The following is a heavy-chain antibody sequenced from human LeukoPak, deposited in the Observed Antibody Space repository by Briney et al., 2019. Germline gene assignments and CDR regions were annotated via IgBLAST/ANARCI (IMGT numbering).Heavy chain of an antibody. CDR2: IYYSGST. CDR3: ARDSGPSGY. CDR1: GFTFSSYS. J-gene: IGHJ4*02. Sequence: GSLRLSCAASGFTFSSYSMNWVRQAPGKGLEWIGSIYYSGSTYYNPSLKSRVTISVDTSKNQFSLKLSSVTAADTAVYYCARDSGPSGYWGQGTLVTVSS. D-gene: IGHD3-10*01. V-gene: IGHV4-39*07.